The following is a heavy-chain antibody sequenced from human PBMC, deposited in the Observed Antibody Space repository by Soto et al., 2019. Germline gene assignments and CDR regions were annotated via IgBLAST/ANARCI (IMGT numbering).Heavy chain of an antibody. CDR3: ARHIRGYFAMDV. CDR2: ITPSGDIT. Sequence: QVQLVQSGAEVKKPGASVKLSCKTSGYTFASYYVHWVRQAPGQGLEWMGIITPSGDITTYAQKFQGRLTMTSDSPTSTIYMELSSLRSEDTAIYYCARHIRGYFAMDVWGQGPTVTVS. V-gene: IGHV1-46*01. CDR1: GYTFASYY. J-gene: IGHJ6*02.